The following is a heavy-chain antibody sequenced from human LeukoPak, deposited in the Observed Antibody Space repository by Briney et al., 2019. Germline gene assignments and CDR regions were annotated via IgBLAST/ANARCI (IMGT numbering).Heavy chain of an antibody. J-gene: IGHJ5*02. D-gene: IGHD4-17*01. CDR3: AMAPQYGARFDP. V-gene: IGHV4-4*02. CDR2: VYHTGSI. Sequence: SETLSLTCAVSGGSVISDHWWSWVRQTPEKGLEWIGEVYHTGSINYNPSLKGQVAMSVDESKNQFSLRLSSVTAADTAMYYCAMAPQYGARFDPWGQGTLVTVSS. CDR1: GGSVISDHW.